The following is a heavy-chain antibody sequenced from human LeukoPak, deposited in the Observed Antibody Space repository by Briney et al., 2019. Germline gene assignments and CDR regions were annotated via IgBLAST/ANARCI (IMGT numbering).Heavy chain of an antibody. J-gene: IGHJ4*02. CDR2: INHSGST. CDR3: ARGPDSANYCSGGSCYSRYFDY. Sequence: SKTLSLTCAVYGGSFSGYYWSWIRQPPGKGLEWIGEINHSGSTNYNPSLKSRVTISVDTSKNQFSLKLSSVTAADTAVYYCARGPDSANYCSGGSCYSRYFDYWGQGTLVTVSS. CDR1: GGSFSGYY. V-gene: IGHV4-34*01. D-gene: IGHD2-15*01.